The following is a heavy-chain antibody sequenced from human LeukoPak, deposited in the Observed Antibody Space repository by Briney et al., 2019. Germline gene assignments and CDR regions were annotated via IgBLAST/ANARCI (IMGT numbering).Heavy chain of an antibody. CDR3: ASLLWSGYYTGY. CDR2: INPNSGGT. D-gene: IGHD3-3*01. V-gene: IGHV1-2*02. J-gene: IGHJ4*02. CDR1: GYTFTGYY. Sequence: ASVKVSCKASGYTFTGYYMHWVRQAPGQGLEWMGWINPNSGGTNYAQKFQGRVTMTSDTSISTAYMELSRLRSDDTAVYYYASLLWSGYYTGYWGQGTLVTVSS.